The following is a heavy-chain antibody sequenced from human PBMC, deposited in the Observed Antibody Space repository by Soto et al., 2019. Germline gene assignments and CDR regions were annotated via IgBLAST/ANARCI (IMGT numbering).Heavy chain of an antibody. CDR3: ARGLGGSYFIAY. V-gene: IGHV3-11*06. CDR2: ISTNSRYI. D-gene: IGHD3-10*01. J-gene: IGHJ4*02. Sequence: QVQLVESGGGLVKPGGSLRLSCAVSGFNFSDYYMTWIRQAPGKGLEWISYISTNSRYIKYADSIKGRFTISRDNPKSSLYLQMNSLRAEDTAIYYCARGLGGSYFIAYWGQGTLVTVSS. CDR1: GFNFSDYY.